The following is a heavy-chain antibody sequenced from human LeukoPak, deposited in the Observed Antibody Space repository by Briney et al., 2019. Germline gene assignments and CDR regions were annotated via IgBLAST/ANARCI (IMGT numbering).Heavy chain of an antibody. D-gene: IGHD3-10*01. V-gene: IGHV3-33*01. CDR2: IWFDGSHK. J-gene: IGHJ3*02. Sequence: GGSLRLSCEGSGFTFSHYGMHWVRQAPGKGLEWAAVIWFDGSHKYYADSVKGRFTISRDNSKNTLDLQMNSLRAEDTAVYYCARDVPDSGNYYPDAFDIWGQGTTVTVSS. CDR1: GFTFSHYG. CDR3: ARDVPDSGNYYPDAFDI.